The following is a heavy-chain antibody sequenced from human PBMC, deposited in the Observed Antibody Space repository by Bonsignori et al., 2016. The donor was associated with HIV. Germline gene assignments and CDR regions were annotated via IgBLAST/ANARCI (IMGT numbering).Heavy chain of an antibody. CDR2: ITPSFGVA. CDR3: ARAGFKYYHDSSGHYINWFHP. J-gene: IGHJ5*02. D-gene: IGHD3-22*01. V-gene: IGHV1-69*01. Sequence: WVRQAPGQGLEWMGGITPSFGVANYALKFQGRLTITADESTTTAYMELRSLRSEDTAIYYCARAGFKYYHDSSGHYINWFHPWGQGTRVTVSS.